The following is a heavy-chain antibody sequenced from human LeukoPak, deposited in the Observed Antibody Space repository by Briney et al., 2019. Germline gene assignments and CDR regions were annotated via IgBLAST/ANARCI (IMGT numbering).Heavy chain of an antibody. V-gene: IGHV4-30-4*01. CDR2: IYYSGST. CDR3: ARGKGDYYGSSGLYYFDY. J-gene: IGHJ4*02. D-gene: IGHD3-22*01. Sequence: SQTLSLTCTVSGGSISSGDYYWNWIRQPPGKGLEWIGYIYYSGSTYYNPSLKSRVTISVDTSKNQFSLNLSSVTAADTAVYYCARGKGDYYGSSGLYYFDYWGQGTLVTVSS. CDR1: GGSISSGDYY.